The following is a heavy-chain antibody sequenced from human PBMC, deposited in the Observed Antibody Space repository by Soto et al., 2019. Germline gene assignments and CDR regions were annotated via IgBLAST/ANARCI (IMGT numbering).Heavy chain of an antibody. CDR1: GYSFTSYW. Sequence: PGESLKISCKGSGYSFTSYWISWVRQMPGKGLEWMGRIDPSDSYTNYSPSFQGHVTISADKSISTAYLQWSSLKASDTAVYYCARDQLLYDNLTGYQGGYFAYWSQGTLVTVSS. D-gene: IGHD3-9*01. J-gene: IGHJ4*02. CDR3: ARDQLLYDNLTGYQGGYFAY. CDR2: IDPSDSYT. V-gene: IGHV5-10-1*01.